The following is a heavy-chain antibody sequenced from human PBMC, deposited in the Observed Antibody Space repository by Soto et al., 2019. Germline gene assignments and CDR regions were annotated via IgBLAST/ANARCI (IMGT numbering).Heavy chain of an antibody. J-gene: IGHJ4*02. D-gene: IGHD3-10*01. Sequence: GGSLRLSCAASGFTFSRDGMSWVRQAPGKGLEWVSAISGSGGSTYYADSVKGRFTISRDNSKNTLYLQMNSLRAEDTAVYYCAKSPGTITMVRVDIINYFDYWGQGTLVTVSS. V-gene: IGHV3-23*01. CDR2: ISGSGGST. CDR1: GFTFSRDG. CDR3: AKSPGTITMVRVDIINYFDY.